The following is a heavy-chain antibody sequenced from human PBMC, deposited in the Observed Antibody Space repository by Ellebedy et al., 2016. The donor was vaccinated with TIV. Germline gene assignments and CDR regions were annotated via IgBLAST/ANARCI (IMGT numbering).Heavy chain of an antibody. D-gene: IGHD2-15*01. CDR2: FKSKTDGGTT. V-gene: IGHV3-15*01. J-gene: IGHJ4*02. Sequence: GESLKISCAASGFTFSNAWMSWVRQAPGKGLEWVGRFKSKTDGGTTDYAAPVKGRFTISRDDSKNTLYLQMNSLKTEDTAVYYCTTPILYCSGGSCYEFDYWGQGTLVTVSS. CDR3: TTPILYCSGGSCYEFDY. CDR1: GFTFSNAW.